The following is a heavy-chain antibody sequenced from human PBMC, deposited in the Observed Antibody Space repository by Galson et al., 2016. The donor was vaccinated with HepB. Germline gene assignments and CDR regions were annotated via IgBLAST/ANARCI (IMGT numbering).Heavy chain of an antibody. D-gene: IGHD3-3*01. CDR2: INSDGSST. CDR3: ARSSYDYSGGAHSGWFDP. J-gene: IGHJ5*02. Sequence: SLRLSCAASGFTFSSYWMHWVRQAPGKGLVWVSRINSDGSSTSYADSVKGRFTISRDNAKNTVYLEMDGLSGNDTAVYYCARSSYDYSGGAHSGWFDPWGQGTLVTVSS. V-gene: IGHV3-74*01. CDR1: GFTFSSYW.